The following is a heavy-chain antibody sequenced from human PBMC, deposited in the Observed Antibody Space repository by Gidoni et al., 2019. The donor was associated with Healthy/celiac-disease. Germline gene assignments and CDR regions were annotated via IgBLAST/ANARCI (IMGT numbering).Heavy chain of an antibody. J-gene: IGHJ4*02. D-gene: IGHD3-16*02. CDR2: ISYDGSNK. V-gene: IGHV3-30*04. Sequence: QVQMVESGGGVVQTGRSLRLSCAASGFTFSRYDIHWVRQAPGKGLEWVAVISYDGSNKYYADSVKGRFTISRDKSKNTLYLQMNSLRAEDTAVYYCARDRSYFTFGGVIAYPFDYWGQGTLVTVSS. CDR3: ARDRSYFTFGGVIAYPFDY. CDR1: GFTFSRYD.